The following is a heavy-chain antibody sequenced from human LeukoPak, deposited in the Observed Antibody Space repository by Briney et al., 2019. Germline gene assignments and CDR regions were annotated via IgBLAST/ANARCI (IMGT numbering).Heavy chain of an antibody. CDR2: IYYSGST. V-gene: IGHV4-59*11. D-gene: IGHD5-12*01. Sequence: PSETLSLTCTVSGGSISSHYWSWIRQPPGKGPEWIGYIYYSGSTNYNPSLKSRVTISVDTSKNQFSLKLSSVTAADTAVYYCARDHVWWLRGYYYYYMDVWGKGTTVTVSS. CDR1: GGSISSHY. J-gene: IGHJ6*03. CDR3: ARDHVWWLRGYYYYYMDV.